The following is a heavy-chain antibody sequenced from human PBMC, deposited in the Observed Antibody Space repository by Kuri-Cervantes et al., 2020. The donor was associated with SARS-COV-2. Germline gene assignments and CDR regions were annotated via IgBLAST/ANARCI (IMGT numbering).Heavy chain of an antibody. CDR2: ISTFSGNT. J-gene: IGHJ4*02. V-gene: IGHV1-18*01. Sequence: ASVKVSCKPSGYTFTTYDISWVRQAPGQGLEWLGWISTFSGNTKYEQKFQGRVAMTTDTSTNTAYMELRSLRSDDTAVYYCARDYHGRSGYYPVRSLDYWGQGTQVTVSS. D-gene: IGHD3-22*01. CDR3: ARDYHGRSGYYPVRSLDY. CDR1: GYTFTTYD.